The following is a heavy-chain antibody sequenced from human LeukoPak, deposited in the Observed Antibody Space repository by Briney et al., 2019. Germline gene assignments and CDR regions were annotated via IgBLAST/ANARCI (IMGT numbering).Heavy chain of an antibody. D-gene: IGHD2-2*01. CDR1: GFTFSSYG. Sequence: PGGSLRLSCAASGFTFSSYGMHWVRQAPGKGLEWVAFIRYDGSNKYYADSVKGRFTISRDNSKNTLYLQMNSLRAEDTAVYYCARGRAADIVVVPAAKAFDYWGQGTLVTVSS. J-gene: IGHJ4*02. CDR2: IRYDGSNK. CDR3: ARGRAADIVVVPAAKAFDY. V-gene: IGHV3-30*02.